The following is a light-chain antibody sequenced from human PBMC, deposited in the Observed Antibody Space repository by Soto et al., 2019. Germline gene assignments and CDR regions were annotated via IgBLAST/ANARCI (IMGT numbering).Light chain of an antibody. V-gene: IGKV3-20*01. J-gene: IGKJ2*01. CDR3: QQYNNWPRT. CDR1: QSVSVSY. CDR2: GAS. Sequence: EIVLTQSPGTLSLSPGERATLFCRASQSVSVSYLAWYQQKPGQAPRLLIYGASSRVTGIPDRFSGSGSGTDFTLTISRLEPEDFAVYYCQQYNNWPRTFGQGTNLEI.